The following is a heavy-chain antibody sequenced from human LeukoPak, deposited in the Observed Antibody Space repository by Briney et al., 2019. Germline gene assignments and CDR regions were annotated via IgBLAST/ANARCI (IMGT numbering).Heavy chain of an antibody. D-gene: IGHD1-26*01. J-gene: IGHJ4*02. V-gene: IGHV4-59*01. CDR2: VYYSGTT. CDR1: GGSIISYY. Sequence: SETLSLTCTVSGGSIISYYWSWLRQPPGRGLEWIGYVYYSGTTHYNPSLESRVTISVDTSKNQFSLKLTSVTAADTAVYFCARGSPTPDYWGQGTLVTVSS. CDR3: ARGSPTPDY.